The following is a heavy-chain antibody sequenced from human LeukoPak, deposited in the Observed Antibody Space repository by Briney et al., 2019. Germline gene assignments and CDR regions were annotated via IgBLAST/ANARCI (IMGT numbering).Heavy chain of an antibody. CDR2: INPNSGGT. Sequence: GASVKVSCKASGYTFTGYYMHWVRQAPGQGLEWMGWINPNSGGTNYAQKFQGRVTMTRDTSISTAYMERSRLRSDDTAVYYCARGWGPLGPGTIIGYPGQGTLVTVSS. CDR1: GYTFTGYY. J-gene: IGHJ4*02. CDR3: ARGWGPLGPGTIIGY. V-gene: IGHV1-2*02. D-gene: IGHD2-2*01.